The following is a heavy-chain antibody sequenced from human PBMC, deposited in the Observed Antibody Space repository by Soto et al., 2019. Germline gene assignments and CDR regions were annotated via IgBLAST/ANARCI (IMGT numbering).Heavy chain of an antibody. CDR1: GFTFSSYA. CDR3: AKMQAASGLLPSYIDH. D-gene: IGHD5-12*01. CDR2: ISGSGDRS. V-gene: IGHV3-23*01. Sequence: EVQLLESGGGVVQPGGSLRLSCAVSGFTFSSYAMSWVRQAPGKGLAWVAGISGSGDRSGYVDSVRGRFIISRDIFMNTTYLQAHRLGVDDTAVYHCAKMQAASGLLPSYIDHWGQGILVTVSS. J-gene: IGHJ4*02.